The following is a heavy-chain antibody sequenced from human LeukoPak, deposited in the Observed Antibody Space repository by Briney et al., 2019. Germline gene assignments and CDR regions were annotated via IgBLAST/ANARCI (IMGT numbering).Heavy chain of an antibody. CDR1: GFTVSSNY. CDR3: ARVIQWELLSDYGMDV. J-gene: IGHJ6*02. Sequence: GVSLRLSCAASGFTVSSNYMSWVRQAPGKGREWVSVLYSGGSTYYADSVKGRFTISRDNSKNTLYLQMNSLRAEDTAVYYCARVIQWELLSDYGMDVWGQGTTVTVSS. V-gene: IGHV3-66*01. CDR2: LYSGGST. D-gene: IGHD1-26*01.